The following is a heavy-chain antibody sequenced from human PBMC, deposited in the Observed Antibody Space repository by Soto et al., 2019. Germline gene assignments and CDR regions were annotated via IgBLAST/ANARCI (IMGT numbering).Heavy chain of an antibody. D-gene: IGHD2-15*01. V-gene: IGHV4-34*01. J-gene: IGHJ4*02. CDR3: ARGFCSGNDCYLYFDY. Sequence: SETLSLTCAVHDGSFSGYYWTWIRQPPGKGLEWIGEISHSGITNYNPSLKSRVSVSVDTSKNQFSLNLTSVTAADTAVYWCARGFCSGNDCYLYFDYWGPGTMVTVSS. CDR2: ISHSGIT. CDR1: DGSFSGYY.